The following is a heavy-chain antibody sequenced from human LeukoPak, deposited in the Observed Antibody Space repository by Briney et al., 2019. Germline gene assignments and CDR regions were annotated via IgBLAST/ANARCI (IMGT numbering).Heavy chain of an antibody. J-gene: IGHJ6*03. CDR1: GFTFDDYG. Sequence: GGSLRLSCAASGFTFDDYGMSWVRQAPGKRLDWVSGINWNGGSTGYADSVKGRFTISRDNAKNSLYLQMNSLRAEDTAFYYCARLGYCSSTSCYVNYYYYMDVWGKGTTVTVSS. D-gene: IGHD2-2*01. V-gene: IGHV3-20*04. CDR3: ARLGYCSSTSCYVNYYYYMDV. CDR2: INWNGGST.